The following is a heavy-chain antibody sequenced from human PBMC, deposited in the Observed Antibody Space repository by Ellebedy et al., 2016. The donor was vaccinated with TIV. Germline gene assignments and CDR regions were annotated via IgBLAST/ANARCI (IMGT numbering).Heavy chain of an antibody. V-gene: IGHV5-51*01. J-gene: IGHJ6*03. CDR1: GYSFTSYW. CDR3: ARHMGKDYYGLHYYFYMDV. CDR2: IYPGDSNT. D-gene: IGHD3-22*01. Sequence: GESLKISXKCSGYSFTSYWIGWVRQMPGKGLEWLGIIYPGDSNTKYSPSFQGQVTISADKSINTAYLQWSSLKASDTAMYYCARHMGKDYYGLHYYFYMDVWGKGTTVTVSS.